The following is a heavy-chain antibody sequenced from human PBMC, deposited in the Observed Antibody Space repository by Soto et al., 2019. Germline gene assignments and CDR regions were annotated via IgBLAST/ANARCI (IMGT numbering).Heavy chain of an antibody. V-gene: IGHV1-18*01. D-gene: IGHD1-26*01. J-gene: IGHJ4*02. CDR2: ISAYNANT. CDR3: ARDRLGATGDY. Sequence: ASVKVSCKTSGYTFTSYGISWVRQAPGQGLEWMGWISAYNANTNYAQKLQGRVTMTTDTSTSTSYMELRSLRSDDTAVYFCARDRLGATGDYWGQGTLVTVSS. CDR1: GYTFTSYG.